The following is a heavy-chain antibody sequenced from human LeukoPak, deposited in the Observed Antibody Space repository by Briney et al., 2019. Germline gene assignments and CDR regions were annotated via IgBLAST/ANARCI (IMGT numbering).Heavy chain of an antibody. V-gene: IGHV3-30*03. D-gene: IGHD3-16*02. CDR1: GFTFSSYW. Sequence: PGGSLRLSCAASGFTFSSYWMSWVRQAPGKGLEWVAVISYDGSKKYYADSMKGRFTISRDNAKNTVYLQVKSLRAEDTAVYYCAFGDGLGELSSAFDHWGQGALVTVSS. CDR2: ISYDGSKK. J-gene: IGHJ4*02. CDR3: AFGDGLGELSSAFDH.